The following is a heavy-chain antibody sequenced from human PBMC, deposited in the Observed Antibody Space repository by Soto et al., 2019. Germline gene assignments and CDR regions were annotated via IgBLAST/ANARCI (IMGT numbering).Heavy chain of an antibody. V-gene: IGHV3-30*18. CDR1: GFTFSSYG. Sequence: VGSLRLSCAASGFTFSSYGMHWVRQAPGKGLEWVAVISYDGSNKYYADSVKGRFTISRDNSKNTLYLQMNSLRAEDTAVYYCAKDGSYYYDSSGGDYYFDYWGQGTLVTVSS. CDR2: ISYDGSNK. D-gene: IGHD3-22*01. CDR3: AKDGSYYYDSSGGDYYFDY. J-gene: IGHJ4*02.